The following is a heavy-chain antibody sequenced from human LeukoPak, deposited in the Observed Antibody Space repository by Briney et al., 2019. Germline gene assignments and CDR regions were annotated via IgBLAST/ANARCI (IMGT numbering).Heavy chain of an antibody. Sequence: AGGSLRLSCAASGFTVSSNYMSWVRQAPGKGLEWIGETIHSGSTNYNPSLKSRVTMSVDTSRNQFSLRLSSVTAADTAVYYCARSPEAGTIWFDPWGQGTLVTVSS. V-gene: IGHV4-34*12. CDR3: ARSPEAGTIWFDP. CDR2: TIHSGST. D-gene: IGHD6-19*01. J-gene: IGHJ5*02. CDR1: GFTVSSNY.